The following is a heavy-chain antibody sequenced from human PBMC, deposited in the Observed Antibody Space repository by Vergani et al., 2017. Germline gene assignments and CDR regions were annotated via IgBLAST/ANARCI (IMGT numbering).Heavy chain of an antibody. D-gene: IGHD3-3*01. V-gene: IGHV4-59*11. CDR2: IHYSENT. Sequence: QVRLQESGPGLVKSSETLSLTCSVSFDSIRNLYCNWIRQPPGKGLEWIGSIHYSENTNYNPSLKTRVTISVDTSKNQFSLTLTSVTAADTAVYYCARCASYYDFCSCYLDPNYYYMDVWGKGTTVTVSS. CDR1: FDSIRNLY. CDR3: ARCASYYDFCSCYLDPNYYYMDV. J-gene: IGHJ6*03.